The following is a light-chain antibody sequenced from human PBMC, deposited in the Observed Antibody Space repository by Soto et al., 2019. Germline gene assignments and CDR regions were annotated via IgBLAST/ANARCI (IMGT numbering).Light chain of an antibody. CDR1: KVGSKS. J-gene: IGLJ3*02. CDR2: YDV. Sequence: SYELAQSPSLSVAPGRTAIITCGGSKVGSKSVHWYQQKPGQAPVLVIYYDVDRPSGIPERFSGSNSGDTATLTIASVEAGDEADYYCQVWDGSTHHLVFGGGTKLTVL. V-gene: IGLV3-21*04. CDR3: QVWDGSTHHLV.